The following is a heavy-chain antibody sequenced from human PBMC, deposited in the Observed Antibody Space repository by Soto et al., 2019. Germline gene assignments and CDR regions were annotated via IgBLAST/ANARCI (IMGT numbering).Heavy chain of an antibody. J-gene: IGHJ4*02. D-gene: IGHD2-8*01. CDR2: ISYSGNT. CDR3: ARAPMVLSRSYFDS. V-gene: IGHV4-59*01. CDR1: GGSISNFY. Sequence: QVHLRESGPGLVKPSATLSLSCTVSGGSISNFYWSWIRQPPGKGLEWIGYISYSGNTNYNPSLKSRVSISVDTSKNQLSLNLTSVTAADTAVYYCARAPMVLSRSYFDSWGQGTPVTVSS.